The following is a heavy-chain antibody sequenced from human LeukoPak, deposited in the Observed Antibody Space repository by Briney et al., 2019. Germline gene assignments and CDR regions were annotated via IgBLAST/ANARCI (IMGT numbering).Heavy chain of an antibody. CDR1: GGSISSGGYS. V-gene: IGHV4-30-2*01. J-gene: IGHJ4*02. Sequence: SETLSLTCAVSGGSISSGGYSWSWIRQPPGKGLEWIGYIYHSGSTYYNPSLKSRVTISVDRSKNQFSLKLSSVTAADTAVYYCARAPGVDTAITDYWGQGTLVTGSS. D-gene: IGHD5-18*01. CDR2: IYHSGST. CDR3: ARAPGVDTAITDY.